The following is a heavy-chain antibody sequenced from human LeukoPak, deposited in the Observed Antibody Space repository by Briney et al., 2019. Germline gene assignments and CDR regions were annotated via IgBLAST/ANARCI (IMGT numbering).Heavy chain of an antibody. D-gene: IGHD6-19*01. CDR3: AKGHSSAWYDY. CDR2: ISSGGDTT. Sequence: GGSLRLSCAASGFTFSNYAMSWVRQAPGKGLEWVSAISSGGDTTYYANSVKGRFTISRDNSKNTLYLQMNSLRAEDTAVYYCAKGHSSAWYDYWGQGALVTVSS. CDR1: GFTFSNYA. V-gene: IGHV3-23*01. J-gene: IGHJ4*02.